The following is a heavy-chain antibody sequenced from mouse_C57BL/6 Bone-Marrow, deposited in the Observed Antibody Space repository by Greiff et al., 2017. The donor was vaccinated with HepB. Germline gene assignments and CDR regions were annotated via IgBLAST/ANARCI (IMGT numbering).Heavy chain of an antibody. J-gene: IGHJ3*01. Sequence: QVQLQQSGAELVRPGASVTLSCKASGYTFTDYEMHWVKQTPVHGLEWIGAIDPETGGTAYNQKFKGKAILTADKSSSTAYMELRSLTSEDSAVYYCTREDYDGSFAYWGQGTLVTVSA. D-gene: IGHD2-3*01. CDR1: GYTFTDYE. CDR3: TREDYDGSFAY. CDR2: IDPETGGT. V-gene: IGHV1-15*01.